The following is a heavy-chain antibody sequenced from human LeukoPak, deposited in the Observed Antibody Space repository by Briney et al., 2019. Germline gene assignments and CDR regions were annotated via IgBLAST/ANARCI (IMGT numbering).Heavy chain of an antibody. D-gene: IGHD3-10*01. CDR3: ARFVTYGSGSYYGDGMDV. Sequence: GGSLRLSCAASVFTLSSYEMDWVRQAPGKGLEWVSYISSSGSTIYYADSVKGRFTISRDNAKNSLYLQMNSLRAEDTAVYYCARFVTYGSGSYYGDGMDVWGQGTTVTVSS. V-gene: IGHV3-48*03. CDR2: ISSSGSTI. CDR1: VFTLSSYE. J-gene: IGHJ6*02.